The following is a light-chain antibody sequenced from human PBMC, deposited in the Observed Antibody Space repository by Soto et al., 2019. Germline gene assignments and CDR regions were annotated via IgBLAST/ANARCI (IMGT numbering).Light chain of an antibody. Sequence: DIQMTQSPSSVSASVGDRVTITCLASQSISSWLAWYQHKPGKAPRLLIYAESNLESGVPSRFSGSGSGTDFTLTINGLQPEDFATYYCQQANSFPLTFGGGTKVEIK. CDR2: AES. J-gene: IGKJ4*01. CDR1: QSISSW. CDR3: QQANSFPLT. V-gene: IGKV1-12*01.